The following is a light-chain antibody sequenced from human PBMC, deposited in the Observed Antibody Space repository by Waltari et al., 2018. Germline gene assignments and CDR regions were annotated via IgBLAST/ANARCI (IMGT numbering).Light chain of an antibody. J-gene: IGKJ5*01. CDR3: QQFNNYPST. CDR2: AAS. Sequence: IQLTQSPSSLSASVGDRVTITCRASQGVSTYLAWYQHKPGRAPKLLNSAASTLQSGVPSRFSASGSGTDFTLTINSLQPQDFATYYCQQFNNYPSTFGQGTRLEIQ. V-gene: IGKV1-9*01. CDR1: QGVSTY.